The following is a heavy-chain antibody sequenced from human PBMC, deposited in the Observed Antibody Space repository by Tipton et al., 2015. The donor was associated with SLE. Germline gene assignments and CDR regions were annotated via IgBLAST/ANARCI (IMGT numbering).Heavy chain of an antibody. CDR1: GFTFSSYG. J-gene: IGHJ4*02. CDR2: ISSSSSYI. Sequence: GSLRLSCAASGFTFSSYGMHWVRQAPGKGLEWVSSISSSSSYIYYADSVKGRFTISRDNAKNSLYLQMNSLRAEDTAVYYCARASAPYCSSTSCYQFDYWGQGTLVTVSS. D-gene: IGHD2-2*01. V-gene: IGHV3-21*01. CDR3: ARASAPYCSSTSCYQFDY.